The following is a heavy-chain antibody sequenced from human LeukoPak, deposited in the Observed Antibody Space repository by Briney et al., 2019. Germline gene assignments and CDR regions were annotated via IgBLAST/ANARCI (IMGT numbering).Heavy chain of an antibody. Sequence: NPSETLSLTCTVSGYSISSTYYWGWVRQPPGKGLEWIGSIYHSGSTYYNPSLKRRVTISVDTSKNQFSLKLSSVTAADTAVYYCARQYSDILTGYHRGELYWYFDLWGRGTLVTVSS. CDR3: ARQYSDILTGYHRGELYWYFDL. V-gene: IGHV4-38-2*02. J-gene: IGHJ2*01. CDR1: GYSISSTYY. CDR2: IYHSGST. D-gene: IGHD3-9*01.